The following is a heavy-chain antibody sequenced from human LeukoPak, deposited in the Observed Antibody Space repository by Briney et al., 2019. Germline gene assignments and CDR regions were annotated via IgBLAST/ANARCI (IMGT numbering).Heavy chain of an antibody. CDR2: ISSSSSYI. CDR3: APRIYYYDSSGYYTHNYNWFDP. D-gene: IGHD3-22*01. CDR1: GFTFSSYS. J-gene: IGHJ5*02. Sequence: PGGSLRLSCAASGFTFSSYSMNWVRQPPGKGLEWFSSISSSSSYIYYADSVKGRFTISRDNAKNSLYLQMNSLRAEDTAVYYCAPRIYYYDSSGYYTHNYNWFDPWGQGTLVTVSS. V-gene: IGHV3-21*01.